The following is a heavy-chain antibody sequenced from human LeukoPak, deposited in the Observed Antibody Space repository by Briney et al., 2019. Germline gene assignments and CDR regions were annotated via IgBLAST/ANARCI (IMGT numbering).Heavy chain of an antibody. CDR1: GYSFTSYW. CDR3: ARTYYYDSSGYYPTLLDY. J-gene: IGHJ4*02. CDR2: IYPGDSDT. V-gene: IGHV5-51*01. Sequence: GESLKISCKGSGYSFTSYWIGWVRQMPGKGLEWMGIIYPGDSDTRYSPSFQGQVTISADKSISTAYLQWSSLKASDTAMYYCARTYYYDSSGYYPTLLDYWGQGTLVTVSS. D-gene: IGHD3-22*01.